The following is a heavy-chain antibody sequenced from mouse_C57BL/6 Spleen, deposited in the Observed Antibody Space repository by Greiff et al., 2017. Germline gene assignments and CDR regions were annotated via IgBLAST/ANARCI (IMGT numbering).Heavy chain of an antibody. D-gene: IGHD2-4*01. Sequence: EVKLMESGGGLVKPGGSLKLSCAASGFTFSSYAMSWVRQTPEKRLEWVATISDGGSYTYYPDNVKGRFTISRDNAKNNLYLQMSHLKSEDTAMYYCARDRGDYLFDYWGQGTTLTGSS. CDR2: ISDGGSYT. J-gene: IGHJ2*01. CDR1: GFTFSSYA. V-gene: IGHV5-4*01. CDR3: ARDRGDYLFDY.